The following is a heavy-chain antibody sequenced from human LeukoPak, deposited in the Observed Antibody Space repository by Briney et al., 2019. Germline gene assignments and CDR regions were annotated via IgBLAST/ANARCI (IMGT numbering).Heavy chain of an antibody. CDR3: ARDYYDSSGLDY. D-gene: IGHD3-22*01. CDR1: GFTFGSYA. J-gene: IGHJ4*02. Sequence: GGSLRLSCAASGFTFGSYALSWVRQAPGKGLEWVGRGRNKANSYTTEYAASVTGRFTISRDDSKNSLYLQMNSLKTEDTAVYYCARDYYDSSGLDYWGQGTLVTVSS. CDR2: GRNKANSYTT. V-gene: IGHV3-72*01.